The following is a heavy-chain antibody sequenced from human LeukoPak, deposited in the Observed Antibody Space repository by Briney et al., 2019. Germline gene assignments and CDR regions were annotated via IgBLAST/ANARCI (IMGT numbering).Heavy chain of an antibody. J-gene: IGHJ4*02. V-gene: IGHV3-23*01. CDR1: GFTFSTYG. CDR3: AKDRGY. Sequence: GGSLRLSCAASGFTFSTYGMTWVRQAPGKGLEWVSGISGSGDRTHYADSVKGRFTISRDNSKDTVYLQMSSLRAEDTAVYYCAKDRGYWGQRTLVTVSS. CDR2: ISGSGDRT.